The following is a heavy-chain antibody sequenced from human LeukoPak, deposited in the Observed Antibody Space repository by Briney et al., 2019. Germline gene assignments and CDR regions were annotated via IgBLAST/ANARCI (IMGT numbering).Heavy chain of an antibody. D-gene: IGHD3-22*01. Sequence: PGGPLRLSCAASGFTFSSYNMHWVRQAPGKGVEWVSSISSSSSYIYYADSVKGRFTISRDNAKNSLYLQMNSLRAEDTAVYYCARDEYYYDSSAFDYWGQGTLVTVSS. CDR1: GFTFSSYN. J-gene: IGHJ4*02. CDR2: ISSSSSYI. CDR3: ARDEYYYDSSAFDY. V-gene: IGHV3-21*01.